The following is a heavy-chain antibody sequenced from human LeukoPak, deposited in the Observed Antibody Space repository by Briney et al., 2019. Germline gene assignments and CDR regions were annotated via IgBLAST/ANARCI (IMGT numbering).Heavy chain of an antibody. J-gene: IGHJ4*02. D-gene: IGHD6-13*01. CDR2: IKQDGSER. V-gene: IGHV3-7*01. CDR3: ARAAHSSSAF. Sequence: GGSLRLSCAASGFTVSSYWMSWVRQAPGRGLEWVANIKQDGSERYYVDSVKGRFTISRDNAKNSLYLQMDSLRAEDTAVYYCARAAHSSSAFWGQGTLVTVSS. CDR1: GFTVSSYW.